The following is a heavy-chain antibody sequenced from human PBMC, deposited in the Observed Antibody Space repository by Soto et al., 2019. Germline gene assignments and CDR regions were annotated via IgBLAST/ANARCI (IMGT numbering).Heavy chain of an antibody. D-gene: IGHD3-16*01. CDR1: GFTSDDYA. CDR2: IYWNSNRI. Sequence: VTLVESGGGLVQPGRSLRLSCVASGFTSDDYAMHWVRQAPGKGLEWVAGIYWNSNRIDYGDSVKGRFTISRDNAEKSLYLQMNSLRPEDTAMYFCLKDVMPGGADCWGQGTLVTVSS. V-gene: IGHV3-9*02. CDR3: LKDVMPGGADC. J-gene: IGHJ4*02.